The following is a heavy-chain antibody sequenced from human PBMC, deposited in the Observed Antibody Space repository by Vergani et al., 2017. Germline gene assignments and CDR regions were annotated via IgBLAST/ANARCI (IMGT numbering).Heavy chain of an antibody. CDR2: ISAYNGNT. V-gene: IGHV1-18*01. CDR3: ARDYQYYDFWSGYSPGVFDI. D-gene: IGHD3-3*01. CDR1: GYTFTSYG. J-gene: IGHJ3*02. Sequence: QVQLVQSGAEVKKPGASVKVSCKASGYTFTSYGISWVRQAPGQGLEWMGWISAYNGNTNYAQKLQGRVTMTTDTSTSTAYMELRSLRSDDTAVYYCARDYQYYDFWSGYSPGVFDIWGQGTMVTVSS.